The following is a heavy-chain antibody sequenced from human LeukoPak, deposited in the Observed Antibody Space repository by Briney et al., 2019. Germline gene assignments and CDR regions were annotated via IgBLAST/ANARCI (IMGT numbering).Heavy chain of an antibody. V-gene: IGHV1-18*01. CDR1: GYTFTSYG. Sequence: ASVKVACKASGYTFTSYGISWVRQAPGQGLEWMGWISVYNGNTNYAQKLQGRVTMTTDTSTSTAYMELRSLRSDDTAVYYCASPYCSGGTCYAHDAFDIWGQGTMVTVSS. CDR3: ASPYCSGGTCYAHDAFDI. D-gene: IGHD2-15*01. CDR2: ISVYNGNT. J-gene: IGHJ3*02.